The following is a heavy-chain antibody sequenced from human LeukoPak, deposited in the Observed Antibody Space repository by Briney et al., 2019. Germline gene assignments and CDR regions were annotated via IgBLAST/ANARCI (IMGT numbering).Heavy chain of an antibody. J-gene: IGHJ4*02. V-gene: IGHV1-18*01. D-gene: IGHD1-7*01. CDR1: GYTFTSYG. Sequence: ASVKVSCKASGYTFTSYGISWVRQAPGQGLEWMGWISAYNGNTNCAQKLQGRVTMTTDTSTSTAYIELRSLRSDDTAVYYCARGWLRPTTLDYWGQGTLVTVSS. CDR2: ISAYNGNT. CDR3: ARGWLRPTTLDY.